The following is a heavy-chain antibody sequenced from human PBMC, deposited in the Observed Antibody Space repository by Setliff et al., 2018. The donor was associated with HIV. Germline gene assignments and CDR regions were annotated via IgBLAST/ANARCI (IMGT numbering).Heavy chain of an antibody. CDR2: IGGHGSII. V-gene: IGHV3-48*03. Sequence: PGGSLRLSCAASGFTFSSYEMNWVRQAPGKGLEWISFIGGHGSIIHYADSVKGRFTISRDNAKNSVYLQMHSLRVEDTAVYYCAAVPWGHSSLIIDHWGQGTPVT. CDR3: AAVPWGHSSLIIDH. CDR1: GFTFSSYE. D-gene: IGHD3-16*01. J-gene: IGHJ4*02.